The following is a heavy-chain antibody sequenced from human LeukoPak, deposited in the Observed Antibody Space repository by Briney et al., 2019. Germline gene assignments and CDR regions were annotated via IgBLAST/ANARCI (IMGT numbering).Heavy chain of an antibody. CDR3: ARFVRGAYYFDY. D-gene: IGHD3-10*01. Sequence: AETLFLTCTVSGGSISSYYWSWIRQPPGKGLEWIGYIYYSGSTNYNPSLKSRVTISVDTSKNQFSLKLSSVTAADTAVYYCARFVRGAYYFDYWGQGTLDTVSS. CDR1: GGSISSYY. J-gene: IGHJ4*02. V-gene: IGHV4-59*08. CDR2: IYYSGST.